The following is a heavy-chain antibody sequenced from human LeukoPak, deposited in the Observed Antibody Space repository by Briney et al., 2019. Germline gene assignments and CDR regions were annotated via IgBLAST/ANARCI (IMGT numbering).Heavy chain of an antibody. CDR2: INPNSGGT. CDR3: ARVSSLYFQH. D-gene: IGHD6-6*01. J-gene: IGHJ1*01. V-gene: IGHV1-2*06. CDR1: GYTFTGYY. Sequence: ASVKVSCKASGYTFTGYYMHWERQAPGQGLEWMGRINPNSGGTNYAQKFQGRVTMTRDTCISTAYMELSRLRSDDTAVYYCARVSSLYFQHWGQGTLVTVSS.